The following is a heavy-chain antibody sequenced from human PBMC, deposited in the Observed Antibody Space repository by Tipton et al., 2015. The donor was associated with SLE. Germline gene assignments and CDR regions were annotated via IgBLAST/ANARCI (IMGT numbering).Heavy chain of an antibody. V-gene: IGHV3-64D*06. CDR1: GFTFSSYA. Sequence: SLRLSCSASGFTFSSYAMHWVRQAPGKGLQYVSAISTKGGSTYYADSVKGRFTISRDNSKNTLYLQMSSLRAEDTAVYYCARARSYSSSSGWFDPWGQGTLVTVSS. J-gene: IGHJ5*02. D-gene: IGHD6-6*01. CDR2: ISTKGGST. CDR3: ARARSYSSSSGWFDP.